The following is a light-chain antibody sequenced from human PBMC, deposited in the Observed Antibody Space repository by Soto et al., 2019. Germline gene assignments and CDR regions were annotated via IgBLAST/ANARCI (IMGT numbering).Light chain of an antibody. CDR2: AAS. CDR3: QQYYSYPLT. J-gene: IGKJ4*01. V-gene: IGKV1-8*01. Sequence: AIRMTLSPSSFSASTGDRVTITCRASQGISSYLAWYQQKPGKAPKLLIYAASTLQSGVPSRFSGSESGTDFTLTISCLQSEDFATYYCQQYYSYPLTFGGGTKVEIK. CDR1: QGISSY.